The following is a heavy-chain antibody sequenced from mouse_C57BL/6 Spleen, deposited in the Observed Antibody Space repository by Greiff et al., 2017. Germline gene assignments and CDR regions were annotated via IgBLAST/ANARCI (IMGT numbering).Heavy chain of an antibody. Sequence: QVQLQQSGAELARPGASVKMSCTASGYTFTSYTMHWVKQRPGQGLEWIGYINPSSGYTKYTQKFKGKATLTADKSSSTAYMQLSSLTSEDSAVYDCARGYSRSYGWYFDVWGTGTTVTVSS. CDR1: GYTFTSYT. J-gene: IGHJ1*03. V-gene: IGHV1-4*01. CDR2: INPSSGYT. CDR3: ARGYSRSYGWYFDV. D-gene: IGHD1-1*01.